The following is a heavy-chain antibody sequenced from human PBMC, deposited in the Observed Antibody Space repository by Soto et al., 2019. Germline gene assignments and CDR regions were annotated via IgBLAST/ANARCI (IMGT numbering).Heavy chain of an antibody. CDR1: VYTFTSYY. Sequence: ASVKLSCKASVYTFTSYYMHWVRQAPGQGLEWMGIINPSGGSTSYAQKFQGRVTMTRDTSTSTVYMELSSLRSEDTAVYYCARVLSGYGDYIGGFDPWGQGTLVTVSS. J-gene: IGHJ5*02. V-gene: IGHV1-46*03. D-gene: IGHD4-17*01. CDR3: ARVLSGYGDYIGGFDP. CDR2: INPSGGST.